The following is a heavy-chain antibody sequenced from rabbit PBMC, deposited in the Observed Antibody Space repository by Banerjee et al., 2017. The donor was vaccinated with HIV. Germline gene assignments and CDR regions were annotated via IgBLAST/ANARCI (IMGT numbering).Heavy chain of an antibody. Sequence: QEQLEESGGGLVQPGGSLQLSCKASGFDFSRTGVSWVRQAPGKGLEWIGCVDVGKSGFTYYASWAKGRFTISKTSSTTVTLQMTSLTAADTATYFCARDAASSFSSYGMDLWGQGTLVTGS. V-gene: IGHV1S45*01. CDR2: VDVGKSGFT. CDR1: GFDFSRTG. D-gene: IGHD8-1*01. CDR3: ARDAASSFSSYGMDL. J-gene: IGHJ6*01.